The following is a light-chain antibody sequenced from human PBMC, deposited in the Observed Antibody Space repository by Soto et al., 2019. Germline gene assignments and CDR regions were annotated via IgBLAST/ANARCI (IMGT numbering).Light chain of an antibody. CDR3: QQRARYPLA. V-gene: IGKV3-11*01. CDR1: ENISRY. CDR2: DAS. Sequence: EVVLTQSPAALSLSPGERATLSCRASENISRYLVWYQQKPGQAPRLLIYDASNRATGIPVRFSGSGSGTDFTLTISSLEPEDFAVYYCQQRARYPLAFGGGTRVDIK. J-gene: IGKJ4*01.